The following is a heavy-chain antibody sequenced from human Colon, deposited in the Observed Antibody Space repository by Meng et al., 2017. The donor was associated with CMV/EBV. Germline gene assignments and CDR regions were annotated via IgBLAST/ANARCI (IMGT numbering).Heavy chain of an antibody. Sequence: CTASGYTFTGSYMNWVRPAPGQGLEWMGRINPDSGGTDYAQKLQGRVTMTRDTSISTAYMELSRLTSDDTAVYYCARRYGTGSYRDYWGQGTLVTVSS. V-gene: IGHV1-2*06. D-gene: IGHD3-10*01. CDR3: ARRYGTGSYRDY. CDR2: INPDSGGT. CDR1: GYTFTGSY. J-gene: IGHJ4*02.